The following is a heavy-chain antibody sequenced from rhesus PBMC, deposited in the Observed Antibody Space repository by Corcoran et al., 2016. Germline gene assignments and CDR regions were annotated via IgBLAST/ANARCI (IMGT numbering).Heavy chain of an antibody. V-gene: IGHV4S2*01. Sequence: QVQLQESGPGLVKPSETLPLTCAVPGASISSNYWSWIRQAPGKGLEWMGRIYGSVRSPDYNPSLKSRVTISIDTSKNQFSLKLSSVTAADTAVYYCARHRGGSWTHQFDYWGQGVLVTVSS. CDR1: GASISSNY. D-gene: IGHD3-16*01. CDR2: IYGSVRSP. CDR3: ARHRGGSWTHQFDY. J-gene: IGHJ4*01.